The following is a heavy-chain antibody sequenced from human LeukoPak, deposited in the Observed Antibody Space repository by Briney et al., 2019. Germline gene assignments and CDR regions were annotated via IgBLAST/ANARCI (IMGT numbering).Heavy chain of an antibody. CDR1: GFTFSSYG. V-gene: IGHV3-30*02. J-gene: IGHJ6*03. CDR3: AKDALDILTGYPNYYYMDV. CDR2: IRYDGSNK. Sequence: SGGSLRLSCAASGFTFSSYGMHWVRQAPGKGLEWVAFIRYDGSNKYYADSVKGRFTISRDNSKNTLYLQMNSLRAEDTAVYYCAKDALDILTGYPNYYYMDVWGKGTTVTISS. D-gene: IGHD3-9*01.